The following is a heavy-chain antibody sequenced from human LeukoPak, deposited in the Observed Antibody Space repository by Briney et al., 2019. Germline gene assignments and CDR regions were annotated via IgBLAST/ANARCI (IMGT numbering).Heavy chain of an antibody. CDR2: ISGSGGST. CDR1: GFTFSSYA. D-gene: IGHD6-6*01. J-gene: IGHJ4*02. V-gene: IGHV3-23*01. Sequence: GGSLRLSCAASGFTFSSYAMSWVRQAPGKGPEWVSAISGSGGSTYYADSVKGRFTISRDNSKNTLYLQMNSLRAEDTAVYYCARDSSSVFDYWGQGTLVTVSS. CDR3: ARDSSSVFDY.